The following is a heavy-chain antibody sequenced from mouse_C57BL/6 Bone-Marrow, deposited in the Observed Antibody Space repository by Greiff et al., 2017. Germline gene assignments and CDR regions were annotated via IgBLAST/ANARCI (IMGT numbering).Heavy chain of an antibody. V-gene: IGHV5-15*04. CDR1: GFTFSDYG. CDR3: ARTAPWFAY. J-gene: IGHJ3*01. CDR2: ISNLAYSI. Sequence: EVMLVESGGGLVQPGGSLKLSCAASGFTFSDYGMAWVRQAPRKGPEWVAFISNLAYSIYYADTVTGRFTISRENAKNTLYLEMSSLRSEDTAMYYCARTAPWFAYWGQGTLVTVSA.